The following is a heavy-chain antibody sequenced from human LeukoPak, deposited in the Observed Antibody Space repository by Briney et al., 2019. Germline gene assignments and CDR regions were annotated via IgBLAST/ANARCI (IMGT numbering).Heavy chain of an antibody. Sequence: SVKVSCKASGGTFSSSAIIWVRQPPGQGLEWMGGIIPIFGTTNYAQKFQGRVTITADEFTSTAYMELSSLRSEDTAVYYCARRWGPHCSSISCYWRDWYFDLWGRGTLVTVSS. CDR3: ARRWGPHCSSISCYWRDWYFDL. CDR2: IIPIFGTT. V-gene: IGHV1-69*13. D-gene: IGHD2-2*01. J-gene: IGHJ2*01. CDR1: GGTFSSSA.